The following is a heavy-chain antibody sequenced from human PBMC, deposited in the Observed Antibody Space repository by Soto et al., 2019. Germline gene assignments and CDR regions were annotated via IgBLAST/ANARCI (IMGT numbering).Heavy chain of an antibody. CDR1: GYAFTSYA. V-gene: IGHV1-3*01. D-gene: IGHD3-9*01. CDR3: ARVGFDWLYKIFDY. Sequence: GASVKVSCKASGYAFTSYAMHWVRQAPGQRLEWMGWINAGNGNTKYSQKFQGRVTITRDTSASTAYMELSSLRSEDTAVYYCARVGFDWLYKIFDYWGQGTLVTVSS. J-gene: IGHJ4*02. CDR2: INAGNGNT.